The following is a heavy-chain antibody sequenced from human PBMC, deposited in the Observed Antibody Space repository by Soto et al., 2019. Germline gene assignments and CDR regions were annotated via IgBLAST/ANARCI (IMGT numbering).Heavy chain of an antibody. CDR2: INSSGST. J-gene: IGHJ3*02. V-gene: IGHV4-34*01. CDR3: ARIRARFSRSAFDI. Sequence: QVQLQQWGAGLLKPSETLSLTCAVYAGSFTTYYWSWIRQPPGKGLEWIGEINSSGSTNYNPSLKSRLTISVDTSKNLFSLRLTSVTAADTAVYYCARIRARFSRSAFDIWGQGTMVTVSS. CDR1: AGSFTTYY. D-gene: IGHD3-10*01.